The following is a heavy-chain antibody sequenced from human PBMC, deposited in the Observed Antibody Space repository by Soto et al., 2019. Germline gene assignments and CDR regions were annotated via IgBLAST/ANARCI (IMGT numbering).Heavy chain of an antibody. Sequence: QVQLVESGGGVVQPGRSLRLSCAASGFTFSSYGMHWVRQAPGKGLEWVAVIWYDGSNKHYADSVKGRFTISRGNSKNTLDLEMNSLRAQDMAVYYCARGGGLSYYDSGYYYSIDYWGQGTLVTVSS. CDR2: IWYDGSNK. V-gene: IGHV3-33*01. CDR1: GFTFSSYG. D-gene: IGHD3-10*01. J-gene: IGHJ4*02. CDR3: ARGGGLSYYDSGYYYSIDY.